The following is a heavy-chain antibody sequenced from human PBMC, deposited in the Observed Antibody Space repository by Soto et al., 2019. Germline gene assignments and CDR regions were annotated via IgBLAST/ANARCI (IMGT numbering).Heavy chain of an antibody. Sequence: GGSLRLSCAASGFTFSSYVMSWVRQAPGKGLEWVSAISGSGGNTFYADSVEGRFTVSRDNSKNTVYLQMDSLRAEDTAIYYCAKAEDNYDVLTGYYLGNYYFDYWGQGTLGTVSS. CDR3: AKAEDNYDVLTGYYLGNYYFDY. D-gene: IGHD3-9*01. J-gene: IGHJ4*02. CDR2: ISGSGGNT. V-gene: IGHV3-23*01. CDR1: GFTFSSYV.